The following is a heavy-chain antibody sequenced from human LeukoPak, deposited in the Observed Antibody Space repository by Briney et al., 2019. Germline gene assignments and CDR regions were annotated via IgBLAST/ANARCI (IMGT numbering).Heavy chain of an antibody. CDR3: ARDLASYDFWSGSISALDY. J-gene: IGHJ4*02. Sequence: ASVKVSCKASGYTFTGYCMHWVRQAPGQGLEWMGWINPNSGGTNYAQKFQGRVTMTRDTSISTAYMELSRLRSDDTAVYYCARDLASYDFWSGSISALDYWGQGTLVTVSS. D-gene: IGHD3-3*01. V-gene: IGHV1-2*02. CDR2: INPNSGGT. CDR1: GYTFTGYC.